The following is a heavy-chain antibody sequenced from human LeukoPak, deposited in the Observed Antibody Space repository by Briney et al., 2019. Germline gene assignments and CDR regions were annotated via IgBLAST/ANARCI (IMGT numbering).Heavy chain of an antibody. Sequence: PGGSLRLSCAASGFTFSSYGMHWVRQAPGKGLEWVAFIRYDGSNKYYADSVKGRFTISRDNSKNTLYLQMNSLRAEDTAVYYCAKARSYLPPREFDYWGQGTLVTVSS. J-gene: IGHJ4*02. CDR1: GFTFSSYG. V-gene: IGHV3-30*02. D-gene: IGHD1-26*01. CDR3: AKARSYLPPREFDY. CDR2: IRYDGSNK.